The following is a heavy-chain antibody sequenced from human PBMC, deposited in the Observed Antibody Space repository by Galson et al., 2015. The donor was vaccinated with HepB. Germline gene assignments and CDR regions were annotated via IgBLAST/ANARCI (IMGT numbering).Heavy chain of an antibody. V-gene: IGHV1-46*01. Sequence: SVKVSCKASGYIFTSYYMHWVRQAPGQGLEWMGIINPSGGSTSYAQKFQGRVTMTRDTSTSTVYMEMSSLRSEDTAVYYCARDIGGATLLLGYWGQGTLVTVSS. CDR2: INPSGGST. CDR1: GYIFTSYY. J-gene: IGHJ4*02. D-gene: IGHD1-26*01. CDR3: ARDIGGATLLLGY.